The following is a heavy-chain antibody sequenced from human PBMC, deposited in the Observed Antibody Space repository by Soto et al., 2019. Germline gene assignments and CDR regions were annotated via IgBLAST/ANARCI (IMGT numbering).Heavy chain of an antibody. V-gene: IGHV1-3*01. CDR3: AKDIAAGGQYYFDY. CDR2: INAGNGNT. Sequence: ASVKVSCKASGYTFTSYAMHWVRQASGQRLEWMGWINAGNGNTKYSQKFQGRVTITRDTSASTAYMEPSSLRSEDTAIYYCAKDIAAGGQYYFDYWGHGTLVTVSS. CDR1: GYTFTSYA. D-gene: IGHD6-13*01. J-gene: IGHJ4*01.